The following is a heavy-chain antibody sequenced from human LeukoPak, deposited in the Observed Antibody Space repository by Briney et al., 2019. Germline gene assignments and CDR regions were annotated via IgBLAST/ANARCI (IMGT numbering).Heavy chain of an antibody. V-gene: IGHV1-18*01. CDR3: ARETLLGYFDY. J-gene: IGHJ4*02. CDR2: ISAYNGNT. Sequence: GASVTVSFKASGYTFTSYGISWVRQAPGQGLEWTGWISAYNGNTNYAQKLQGRVTMTTDTSTITAYMELRSLRSDDTAVYYCARETLLGYFDYWGQGTLVTVSS. CDR1: GYTFTSYG. D-gene: IGHD1-26*01.